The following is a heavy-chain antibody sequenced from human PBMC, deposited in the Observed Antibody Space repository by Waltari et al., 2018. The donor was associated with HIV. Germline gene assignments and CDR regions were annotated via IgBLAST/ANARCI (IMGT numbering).Heavy chain of an antibody. CDR2: INPSGERT. J-gene: IGHJ4*02. Sequence: QVQLVQSGAEVKKPGASVKVSYKASGYTFTRYYMHWVRQAPGQGLEWMGVINPSGERTVYAQKFQGRVTMTRDASTSTVYMVLSTLRSEDTAVYYCARGFSGFDYWGQGTLITVSS. V-gene: IGHV1-46*01. CDR1: GYTFTRYY. CDR3: ARGFSGFDY.